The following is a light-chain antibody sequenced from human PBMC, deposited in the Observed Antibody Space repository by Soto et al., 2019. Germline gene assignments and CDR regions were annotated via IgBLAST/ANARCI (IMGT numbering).Light chain of an antibody. J-gene: IGLJ1*01. V-gene: IGLV2-8*01. CDR1: SSDVGAYNF. Sequence: QSALTQPPSAAGSPGQSVTISCTGTSSDVGAYNFVSWYQQHPGEAHQLMIYEIRKRPSGVPERFSVSKSGNTASLTVSGLQATDDADYYCSSNAGANKYYVFGPGTKLTVL. CDR2: EIR. CDR3: SSNAGANKYYV.